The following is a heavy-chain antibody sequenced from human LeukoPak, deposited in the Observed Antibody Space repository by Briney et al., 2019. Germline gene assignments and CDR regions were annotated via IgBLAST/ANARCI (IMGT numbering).Heavy chain of an antibody. D-gene: IGHD3-10*01. J-gene: IGHJ5*02. CDR2: IYPADSDI. CDR3: ARQDGVLNWFDP. V-gene: IGHV5-51*01. Sequence: GESLKISCKGSGYTFTKYWIGWVRQMLGKGLEWMGIIYPADSDIRYSPSFQGQVTISADKSISTAYLQWSSLKASDTAIYYCARQDGVLNWFDPWGQGTLVTVSS. CDR1: GYTFTKYW.